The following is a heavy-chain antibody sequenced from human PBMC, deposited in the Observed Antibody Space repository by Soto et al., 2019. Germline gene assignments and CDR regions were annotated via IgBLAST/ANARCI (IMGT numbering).Heavy chain of an antibody. V-gene: IGHV1-8*01. CDR3: ARSVEWLASFDY. CDR1: GYTFTSYD. D-gene: IGHD6-19*01. Sequence: ASVKVSCKASGYTFTSYDINWVRQATGQGLEWMGWMNPNSGNTGYAQKFQGRATMTRNTSISTAYMELSSLRSEDTAVYYCARSVEWLASFDYWGQGTLVTVSS. J-gene: IGHJ4*02. CDR2: MNPNSGNT.